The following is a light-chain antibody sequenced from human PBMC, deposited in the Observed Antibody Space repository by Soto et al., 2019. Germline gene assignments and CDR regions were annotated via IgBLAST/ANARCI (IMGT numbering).Light chain of an antibody. CDR3: MQSIELHLS. Sequence: DIVMTQTPLSLSVTPGQPASISCKSSQSLLHSDGKTYLYWYLQKPGQSPQLMMYEVSNRFSGVPDRFSGSGSGTDFTIIISRVEHADVGVYYCMQSIELHLSFGGGTKVESK. CDR1: QSLLHSDGKTY. V-gene: IGKV2D-29*02. J-gene: IGKJ4*01. CDR2: EVS.